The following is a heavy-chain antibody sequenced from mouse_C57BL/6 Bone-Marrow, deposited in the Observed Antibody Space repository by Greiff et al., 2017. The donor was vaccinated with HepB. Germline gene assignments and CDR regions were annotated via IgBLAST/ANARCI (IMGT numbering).Heavy chain of an antibody. V-gene: IGHV5-6*01. Sequence: DVQLVESGGDLVKPGGSLKLSCAASGFTFSSYGMSWVRQTPDKRLEWVATISSGGSYTYYPDSVKGRFTISRDNAKNTLYLQMSSLKSEDTAMYYCARRGVVAPYFDYWGQGTTLTVSS. CDR1: GFTFSSYG. CDR2: ISSGGSYT. J-gene: IGHJ2*01. CDR3: ARRGVVAPYFDY. D-gene: IGHD1-1*01.